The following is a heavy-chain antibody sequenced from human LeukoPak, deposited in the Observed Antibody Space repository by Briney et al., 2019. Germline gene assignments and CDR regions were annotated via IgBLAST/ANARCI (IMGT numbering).Heavy chain of an antibody. Sequence: ASVKVSCKASGYTFTDYHMRWVRQAPGQGLEWMGCIDLYTGGAHYAQKFQDWLSMTRDTSINTAYMELSSLRSDDAAVYYCARDILGRSNGGSNYFGMEVWGQGTTVTVSS. D-gene: IGHD2-15*01. CDR3: ARDILGRSNGGSNYFGMEV. V-gene: IGHV1-2*04. CDR2: IDLYTGGA. CDR1: GYTFTDYH. J-gene: IGHJ6*02.